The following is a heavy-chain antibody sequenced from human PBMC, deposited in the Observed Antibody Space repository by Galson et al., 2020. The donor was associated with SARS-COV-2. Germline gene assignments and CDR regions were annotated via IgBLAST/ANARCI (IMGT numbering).Heavy chain of an antibody. CDR2: MNPKSGNR. CDR1: GYTSPSYD. Sequence: GPSVKVPCKASGYTSPSYDVNWVRQATGQGLEWMGWMNPKSGNRGYAQKFQGRVTMTRDTSTNTAYMELSSLTSEDTAVYYCTTYGPGSYWTWAFEIWGQGTMVAVSS. CDR3: TTYGPGSYWTWAFEI. J-gene: IGHJ3*02. D-gene: IGHD3-10*01. V-gene: IGHV1-8*01.